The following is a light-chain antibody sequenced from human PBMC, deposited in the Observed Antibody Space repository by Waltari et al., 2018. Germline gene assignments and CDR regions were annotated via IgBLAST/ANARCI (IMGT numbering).Light chain of an antibody. J-gene: IGLJ1*01. V-gene: IGLV2-23*02. CDR2: EVT. CDR1: SSVVGNYNL. Sequence: QSGLTQPASVSGSPGQSLTVSCTGTSSVVGNYNLVSWYQQYPGKAPTLMVYEVTKRTSGVSDRFSGSKSGNTAALTISGLQSEDEADYYCCSYAGLGIYVFGTGTKVTVL. CDR3: CSYAGLGIYV.